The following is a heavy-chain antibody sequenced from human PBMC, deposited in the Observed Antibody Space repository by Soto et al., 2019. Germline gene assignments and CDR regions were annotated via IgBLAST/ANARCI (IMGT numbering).Heavy chain of an antibody. CDR3: ARDVGYDYVN. Sequence: GSLTLSSAVSGCTGSRCWTSWVRQAPGKGLEWVATIKQDGSEKYYVDSVRGRFTISRDNAENSLYLRMNSLSAEDTAVYFCARDVGYDYVNWGQGTLVTVS. V-gene: IGHV3-7*01. CDR1: GCTGSRCW. D-gene: IGHD5-12*01. CDR2: IKQDGSEK. J-gene: IGHJ4*02.